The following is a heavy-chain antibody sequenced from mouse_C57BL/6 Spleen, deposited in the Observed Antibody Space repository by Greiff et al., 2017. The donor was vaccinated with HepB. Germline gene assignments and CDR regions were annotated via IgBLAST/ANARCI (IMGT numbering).Heavy chain of an antibody. J-gene: IGHJ2*01. Sequence: VQLQQSGAELVRPGASVKLSCTASGFNIKDYYMHWVKQRPEQGLEWIGRIDPEDGDTEYAPKFQGKATMTADTSSNTAYLQLSSLTSEDTAVYYCTYSYGSSPFDYGGQGTTLTVSS. V-gene: IGHV14-1*01. CDR1: GFNIKDYY. D-gene: IGHD1-1*01. CDR3: TYSYGSSPFDY. CDR2: IDPEDGDT.